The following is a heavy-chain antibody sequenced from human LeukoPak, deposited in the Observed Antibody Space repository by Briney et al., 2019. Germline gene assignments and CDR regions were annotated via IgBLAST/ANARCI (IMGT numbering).Heavy chain of an antibody. J-gene: IGHJ4*02. V-gene: IGHV3-21*01. CDR2: ISSSSSYI. Sequence: GGSLRLSCAASVFTFSSYSMNWVRQAPGKGLEWVSSISSSSSYIYYADSVKGRFTIPRDNAKNSLYLQMNSLRAEDTAVYYCARVGGATIDYWGQGTLVTVSS. CDR3: ARVGGATIDY. CDR1: VFTFSSYS. D-gene: IGHD3-10*01.